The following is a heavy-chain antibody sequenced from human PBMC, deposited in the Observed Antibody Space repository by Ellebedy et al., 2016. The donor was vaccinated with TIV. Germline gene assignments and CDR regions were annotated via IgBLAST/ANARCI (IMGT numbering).Heavy chain of an antibody. V-gene: IGHV2-26*01. D-gene: IGHD2-21*02. Sequence: ETLSLTCTVSGGSISTYFWSWIRQPPGKALEWLAHIFSNDERSYGSSLKSRLSISKDTSKGQVVLTMTNMDPVDTATYYCARTLMYCGGDCSYHFDYWGQGTLVTVSS. CDR1: GGSISTYF. J-gene: IGHJ4*02. CDR3: ARTLMYCGGDCSYHFDY. CDR2: IFSNDER.